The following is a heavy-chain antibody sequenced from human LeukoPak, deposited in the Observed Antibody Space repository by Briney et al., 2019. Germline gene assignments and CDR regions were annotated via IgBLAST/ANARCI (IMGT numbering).Heavy chain of an antibody. J-gene: IGHJ4*02. CDR3: ARARSLGTED. D-gene: IGHD1-1*01. Sequence: ASLKVPCKASGGTFSSYAISWVRQAPGQGLEWMGGIIPIFGTANYAQKFQGRVTITADESTSTAYMELSSLRSEDTAVYYCARARSLGTEDWGQGTLVTASS. V-gene: IGHV1-69*13. CDR1: GGTFSSYA. CDR2: IIPIFGTA.